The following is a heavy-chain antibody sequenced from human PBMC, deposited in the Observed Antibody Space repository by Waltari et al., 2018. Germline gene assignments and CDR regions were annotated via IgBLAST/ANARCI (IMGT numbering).Heavy chain of an antibody. Sequence: EVQLLESGGDLVQPGGSLRLSCAASGFSFSHYPMAWVRQAPGKGQEWGSTMTADGRSRNYADSVKGRFTISRDNSHNTLDLQMNTLRAEDTAVYFCAKADFGDPFWYFDLWGRGTLVTV. V-gene: IGHV3-23*01. CDR2: MTADGRSR. CDR1: GFSFSHYP. J-gene: IGHJ2*01. CDR3: AKADFGDPFWYFDL. D-gene: IGHD4-17*01.